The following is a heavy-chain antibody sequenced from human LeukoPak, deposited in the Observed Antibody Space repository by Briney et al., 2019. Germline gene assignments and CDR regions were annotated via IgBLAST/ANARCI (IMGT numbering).Heavy chain of an antibody. CDR3: AKDLGSLGETNYFDY. CDR1: GFTFDDYA. CDR2: ISWNSGSI. Sequence: SLSLSCAASGFTFDDYAMHWDRQAPGKGLEWVSGISWNSGSIGYADSVKGRFTISRDNAKNSLYLQMNSMRAEETALYYCAKDLGSLGETNYFDYWGQGTLVTVSS. D-gene: IGHD3-16*01. V-gene: IGHV3-9*01. J-gene: IGHJ4*02.